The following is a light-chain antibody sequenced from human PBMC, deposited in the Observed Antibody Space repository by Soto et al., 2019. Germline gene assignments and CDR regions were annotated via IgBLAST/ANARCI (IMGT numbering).Light chain of an antibody. CDR3: QSYDKRLTAYV. CDR2: SDN. Sequence: QLVLTQPPSASGTPGQVFTISCSGSNSNIGDNSVNWYQQLPGTAPKLLIYSDNRRPSGVPDRFSGSKSGTSASLAISGLQSEDEGHYYCQSYDKRLTAYVFGTGTKLTVL. V-gene: IGLV1-44*01. CDR1: NSNIGDNS. J-gene: IGLJ1*01.